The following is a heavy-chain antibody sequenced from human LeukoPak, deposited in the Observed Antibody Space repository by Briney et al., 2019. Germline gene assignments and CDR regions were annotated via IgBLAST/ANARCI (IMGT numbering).Heavy chain of an antibody. CDR2: ISGSSSYI. CDR3: ARGDDYSRYYFDY. CDR1: GFPFSSFS. J-gene: IGHJ4*02. V-gene: IGHV3-21*01. D-gene: IGHD4-11*01. Sequence: GGSLRLSCAASGFPFSSFSMNWVRQAPGKGLEWVSSISGSSSYIYYADSLKGRFTISRDNVKNSLYLQMNSLRAEDTAVYYCARGDDYSRYYFDYWGQGTLVTVSS.